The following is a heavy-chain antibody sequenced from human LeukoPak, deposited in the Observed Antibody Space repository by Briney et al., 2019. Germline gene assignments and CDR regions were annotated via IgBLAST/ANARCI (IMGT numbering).Heavy chain of an antibody. D-gene: IGHD3-10*01. Sequence: PSETLSLTCAVYGGSFSGYYWSWIRQPPGKGLEWIGEINHSGSTNYNPSLKSRVTISVDTSKNQFSLKLSSVTAADTAVYYCARGRRHYYGSGSYYFDYWGQGTLVTVSS. CDR3: ARGRRHYYGSGSYYFDY. V-gene: IGHV4-34*01. J-gene: IGHJ4*02. CDR2: INHSGST. CDR1: GGSFSGYY.